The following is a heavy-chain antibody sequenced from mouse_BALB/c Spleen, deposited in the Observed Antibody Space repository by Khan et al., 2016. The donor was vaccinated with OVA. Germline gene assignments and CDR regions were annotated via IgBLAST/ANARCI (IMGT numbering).Heavy chain of an antibody. D-gene: IGHD3-3*01. Sequence: EVKLQESGPELVKPGASVKISCKTSGYTFTEYTLHWVKQSHGKSLEWIGVINPKNGVTSYNQKFKGKATLTVDKSSSTAYMEFRSLTSEDSAGYYCARDAGRYWGQGTSVTVSS. CDR2: INPKNGVT. CDR3: ARDAGRY. J-gene: IGHJ4*01. CDR1: GYTFTEYT. V-gene: IGHV1-18*01.